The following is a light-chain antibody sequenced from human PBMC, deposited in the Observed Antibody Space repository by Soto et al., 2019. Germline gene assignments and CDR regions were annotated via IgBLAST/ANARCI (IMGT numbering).Light chain of an antibody. V-gene: IGKV1-5*03. Sequence: DIQMTQSPSTLSASVGDRVTITCRASQSISNWLAWYQQKPGKAPKLLIYKASSLESGVPSRFSGSGSGTEFTLTISSLQPDDFATYYCQQYNSYPWPFGQGTKVEI. J-gene: IGKJ1*01. CDR1: QSISNW. CDR2: KAS. CDR3: QQYNSYPWP.